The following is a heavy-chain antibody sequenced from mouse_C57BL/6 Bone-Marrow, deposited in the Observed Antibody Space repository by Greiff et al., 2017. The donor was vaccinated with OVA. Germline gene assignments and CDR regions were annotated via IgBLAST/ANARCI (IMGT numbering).Heavy chain of an antibody. J-gene: IGHJ2*01. V-gene: IGHV1-7*01. CDR3: GRDWVLFDD. CDR2: INPSSGYT. CDR1: GYTFTSYW. Sequence: VQLQQSGAELAKPGASVKLSCKASGYTFTSYWMHWVKQRPGQGLEWIGYINPSSGYTKYNQKFKDKATLTADKSSSTAYMQLSSLTYEDAAGYYCGRDWVLFDDWGQGTTLTVSS. D-gene: IGHD4-1*01.